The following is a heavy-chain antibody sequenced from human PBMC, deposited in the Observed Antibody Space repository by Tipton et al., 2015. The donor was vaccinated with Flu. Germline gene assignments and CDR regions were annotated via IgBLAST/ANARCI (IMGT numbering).Heavy chain of an antibody. Sequence: TLSLTCTVSGGSISSGSYYWSWIRQPAGKGLEWIGRIYTSGSTDYNPSLKRRVTISVDTYKNEISLRLTSVTAADTGVYYCAREQSGSQSHLVAWGHGTLVTVSS. D-gene: IGHD1-26*01. J-gene: IGHJ5*01. V-gene: IGHV4-61*02. CDR1: GGSISSGSYY. CDR2: IYTSGST. CDR3: AREQSGSQSHLVA.